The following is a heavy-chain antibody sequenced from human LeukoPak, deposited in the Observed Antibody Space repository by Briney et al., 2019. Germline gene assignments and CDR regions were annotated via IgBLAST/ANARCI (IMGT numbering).Heavy chain of an antibody. CDR2: IYSGGST. CDR3: ARDRYYDILTGPYYYYYGMDV. V-gene: IGHV3-53*01. CDR1: GFTVSSDY. Sequence: GGSLRLSCAVSGFTVSSDYMSWVRQAPGKGLEWVSVIYSGGSTYYADSVKGRFTISRDNSKNTLYLQMNSLRAEDTAVYYCARDRYYDILTGPYYYYYGMDVWGQGTTVTVSS. J-gene: IGHJ6*02. D-gene: IGHD3-9*01.